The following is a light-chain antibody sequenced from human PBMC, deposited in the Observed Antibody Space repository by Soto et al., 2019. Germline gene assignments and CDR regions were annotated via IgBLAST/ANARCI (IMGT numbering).Light chain of an antibody. CDR2: DTS. CDR3: QQRADWPIT. J-gene: IGKJ5*01. CDR1: QGIRHS. Sequence: EVVMTQSPATLSLSPGEGVTLSCRANQGIRHSLAWYQQKPGHTPSLLIYDTSNRATGIPARFSGSGSGTDFTLTISSLEPDDFAVYYCQQRADWPITFGQGTRLEIK. V-gene: IGKV3D-11*01.